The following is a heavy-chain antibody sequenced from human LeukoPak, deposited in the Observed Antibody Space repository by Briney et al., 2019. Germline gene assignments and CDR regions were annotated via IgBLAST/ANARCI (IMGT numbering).Heavy chain of an antibody. J-gene: IGHJ6*03. Sequence: GGSLRLSCAASGFTFSSYEMNWVRQAPGKGLEWVSYISSSANTIYYADSVKGRFTTSRDNAKDSLYLQMNSLRAEDTAVYYCARAASPTIWWYYYYYMDVWGKGTTVTVSS. D-gene: IGHD3-3*01. CDR1: GFTFSSYE. CDR3: ARAASPTIWWYYYYYMDV. V-gene: IGHV3-48*03. CDR2: ISSSANTI.